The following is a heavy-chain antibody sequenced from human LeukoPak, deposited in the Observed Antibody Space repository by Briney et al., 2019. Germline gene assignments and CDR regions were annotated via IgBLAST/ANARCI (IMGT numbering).Heavy chain of an antibody. CDR2: MSGSGGST. D-gene: IGHD3-22*01. J-gene: IGHJ3*02. CDR1: GFTFSSYA. CDR3: AKIPHAIVVASDAFDI. V-gene: IGHV3-23*01. Sequence: GGSLRLSCAASGFTFSSYAMSWVRQAPGKGLEWVSAMSGSGGSTYYADSVKGRFTISRDNSKNTLYLQMNSLRAEDTAVYYCAKIPHAIVVASDAFDIWGQGTMVTASS.